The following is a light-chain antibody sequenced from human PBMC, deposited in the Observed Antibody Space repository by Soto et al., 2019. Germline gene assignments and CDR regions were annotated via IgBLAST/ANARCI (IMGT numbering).Light chain of an antibody. Sequence: QSVLTQPTSVSGSPGQSITISCTGTSSDVGTYNYVSWFQQHPGKAPKLIIYDVDSRPSGISSRFSGSKSGNTASLTISGLQAEDEADYYCISYTDSNIRVFGGGTKLTVL. CDR3: ISYTDSNIRV. V-gene: IGLV2-14*03. CDR2: DVD. J-gene: IGLJ2*01. CDR1: SSDVGTYNY.